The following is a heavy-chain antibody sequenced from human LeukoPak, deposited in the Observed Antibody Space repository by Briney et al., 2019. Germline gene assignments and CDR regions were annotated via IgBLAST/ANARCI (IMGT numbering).Heavy chain of an antibody. CDR3: ARAEIAARPYRHYYYYGMDV. CDR2: MNPNSGNT. D-gene: IGHD6-6*01. CDR1: GYTFTGYY. Sequence: ASVKVSCKASGYTFTGYYMHWVRQATGQGLEWMGWMNPNSGNTGYAQKFQGRVTMTRNTSISTAYMELCSLRSEDTAVYYCARAEIAARPYRHYYYYGMDVWGQGTTVTVSS. J-gene: IGHJ6*02. V-gene: IGHV1-8*02.